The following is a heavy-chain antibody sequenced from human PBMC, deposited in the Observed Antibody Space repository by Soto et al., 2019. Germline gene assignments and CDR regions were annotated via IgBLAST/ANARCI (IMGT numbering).Heavy chain of an antibody. J-gene: IGHJ4*02. D-gene: IGHD6-13*01. V-gene: IGHV1-18*01. Sequence: GASVKVSCKASGYTFTSYGISWVRQAPGQGLEWMGWISAYNGNTNYAQKLQGRVTMTTDTSTSTAYMELRSLRSDDTAVYYCARDRRYSSSWYSYYFDYWGQGTLVTVSS. CDR2: ISAYNGNT. CDR1: GYTFTSYG. CDR3: ARDRRYSSSWYSYYFDY.